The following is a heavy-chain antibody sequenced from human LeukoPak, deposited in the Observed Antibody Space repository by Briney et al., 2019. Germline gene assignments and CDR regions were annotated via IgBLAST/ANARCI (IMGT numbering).Heavy chain of an antibody. J-gene: IGHJ4*02. CDR2: INPNSGGT. V-gene: IGHV1-2*02. Sequence: ASVKVSFKASGYTFTGYYMHWVRQAPGQGLEWMGWINPNSGGTNYAQKFQGRVTMSRDTSISTAYMELSRLRSDDTAVYYCAREEQHDSSGYYDGAVDYWGQGTLVTVSS. D-gene: IGHD3-22*01. CDR3: AREEQHDSSGYYDGAVDY. CDR1: GYTFTGYY.